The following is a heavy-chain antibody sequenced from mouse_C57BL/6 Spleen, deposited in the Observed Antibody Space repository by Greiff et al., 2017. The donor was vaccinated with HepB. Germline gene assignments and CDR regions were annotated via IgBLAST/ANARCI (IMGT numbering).Heavy chain of an antibody. V-gene: IGHV1-20*01. CDR2: INPYNGDT. CDR3: ARETTVVATRYFDY. Sequence: EVQLQQSGPELVKPGDSVKISCKASGYSFTGYFMNWVMQSHGKSLEWIGRINPYNGDTFYNQKFKGKATLTVDKSSSTAHMELRSLTSEDSAVYYCARETTVVATRYFDYWGQGTTLTVSS. D-gene: IGHD1-1*01. CDR1: GYSFTGYF. J-gene: IGHJ2*01.